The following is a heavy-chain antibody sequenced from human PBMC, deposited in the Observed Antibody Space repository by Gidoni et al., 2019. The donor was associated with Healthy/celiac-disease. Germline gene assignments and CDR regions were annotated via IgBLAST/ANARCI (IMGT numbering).Heavy chain of an antibody. V-gene: IGHV3-21*01. CDR2: ISSSSSYI. CDR1: GLTFSSYS. D-gene: IGHD6-19*01. Sequence: EVQLVESGGGLVKPGGSLSTACAASGLTFSSYSMNWVRQAPGKGLEWVSSISSSSSYIYYADSVKGRFTISRDNAKNSLYLQMNSLRAEDTAVYYCARGVGAVPPYAFDIWGQGTMVTVSS. J-gene: IGHJ3*02. CDR3: ARGVGAVPPYAFDI.